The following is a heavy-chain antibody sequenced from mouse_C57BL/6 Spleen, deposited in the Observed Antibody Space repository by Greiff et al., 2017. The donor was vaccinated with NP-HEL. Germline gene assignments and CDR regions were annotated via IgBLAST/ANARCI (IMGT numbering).Heavy chain of an antibody. CDR2: ISDGGSYT. V-gene: IGHV5-4*01. CDR1: GFTFSSYA. CDR3: ARERARYFDV. D-gene: IGHD3-3*01. Sequence: EVQGVESGGGLVKPGGSLKLSCAASGFTFSSYAMSWVRQTPEKRLEWVATISDGGSYTYYPDNVKGRFTISRDNAKNNLYLQMSHLKSEDTAMYYCARERARYFDVWGTGTTVTVSS. J-gene: IGHJ1*03.